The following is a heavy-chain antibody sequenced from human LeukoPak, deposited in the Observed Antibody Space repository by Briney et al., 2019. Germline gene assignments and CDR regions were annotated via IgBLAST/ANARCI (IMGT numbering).Heavy chain of an antibody. V-gene: IGHV3-20*04. CDR1: GFTFDDYA. CDR2: ITWNGRRT. D-gene: IGHD6-13*01. CDR3: ARLVASSSWSAYYYYYYMDV. Sequence: GGSLRLSCAASGFTFDDYAMSWVRQAPGKGLEWVSGITWNGRRTGYADSVKGRFTISRDNAKNSLYLQMNSLRAEDTAVYYCARLVASSSWSAYYYYYYMDVWGKGTTVTISS. J-gene: IGHJ6*03.